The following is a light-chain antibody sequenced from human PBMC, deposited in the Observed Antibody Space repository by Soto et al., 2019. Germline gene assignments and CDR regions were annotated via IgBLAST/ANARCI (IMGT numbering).Light chain of an antibody. CDR3: QQYGSSPIT. J-gene: IGKJ5*01. V-gene: IGKV3-20*01. Sequence: EFVLTQSPGTRSVSLGESAAVSCRARQSVPSRYLAWHQQKPGQPPRLLISGASSRATGIPDRFSGSGSGTAFTLTISRLEPEDFAVYYCQQYGSSPITFGQGTRLEI. CDR1: QSVPSRY. CDR2: GAS.